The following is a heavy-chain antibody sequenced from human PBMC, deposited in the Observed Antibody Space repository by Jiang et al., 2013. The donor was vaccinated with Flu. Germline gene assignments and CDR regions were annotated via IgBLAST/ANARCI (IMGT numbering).Heavy chain of an antibody. D-gene: IGHD6-19*01. J-gene: IGHJ6*02. CDR2: MSYDGGTQ. CDR3: AKDQDQWLSHYYCALDV. V-gene: IGHV3-30*18. Sequence: VQLVESGGGVVQPGRSLRLSCAASRFPFSTYGMYWVRQAPGKGLEWVALMSYDGGTQLYADSVKGRFTISRDNSKNTVFLQLNSLRVEDTAVYYCAKDQDQWLSHYYCALDVWGQGTTVTVSS. CDR1: RFPFSTYG.